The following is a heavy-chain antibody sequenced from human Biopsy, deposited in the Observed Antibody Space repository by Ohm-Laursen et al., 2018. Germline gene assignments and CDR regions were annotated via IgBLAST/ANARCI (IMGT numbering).Heavy chain of an antibody. CDR3: ARDSGILNYGNFKYYHYYGMDV. J-gene: IGHJ6*02. D-gene: IGHD4-11*01. Sequence: SETPCRTCTLDLGSVTRYACSCIRLPPCKGQEWIGESYPSGSPNCNPSLQSQVSISVDTSTNQVSLTLSSVTAADTAVYYCARDSGILNYGNFKYYHYYGMDVWGQGTKVTVSS. CDR1: LGSVTRYA. V-gene: IGHV4-59*02. CDR2: SYPSGSP.